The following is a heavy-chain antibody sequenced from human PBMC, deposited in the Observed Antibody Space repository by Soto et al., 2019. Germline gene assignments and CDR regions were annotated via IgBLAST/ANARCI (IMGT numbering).Heavy chain of an antibody. V-gene: IGHV1-8*01. CDR2: MNPNSGNT. CDR1: GYTFTSYD. J-gene: IGHJ4*02. CDR3: ARRSSGWYFDY. Sequence: GASVKVSCKSSGYTFTSYDINWVRQATGQGLEWMGWMNPNSGNTGYAQKFQGRVTMTKNTLYLQMNSLRAEDTAVYYCARRSSGWYFDYWGQGTLVTVSS. D-gene: IGHD6-19*01.